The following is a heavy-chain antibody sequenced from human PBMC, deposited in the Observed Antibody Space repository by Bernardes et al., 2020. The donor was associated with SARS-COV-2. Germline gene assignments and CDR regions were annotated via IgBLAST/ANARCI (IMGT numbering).Heavy chain of an antibody. J-gene: IGHJ5*02. D-gene: IGHD5-12*01. Sequence: ASVKVSCKASGYTFTSYDINWVRQATGQGLEWMGWMNPNSGNTGYAQKFQGRVTMTRNTSISTAYMELSSLRSEDTAVYYCARGTRLHVPISPDGGYPRNWFDPWGQGTLVTVSS. CDR3: ARGTRLHVPISPDGGYPRNWFDP. CDR1: GYTFTSYD. V-gene: IGHV1-8*01. CDR2: MNPNSGNT.